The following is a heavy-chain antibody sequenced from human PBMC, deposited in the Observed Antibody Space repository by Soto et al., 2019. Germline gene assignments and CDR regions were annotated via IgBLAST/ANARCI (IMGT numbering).Heavy chain of an antibody. D-gene: IGHD6-19*01. V-gene: IGHV3-30*18. J-gene: IGHJ4*02. CDR3: AKEYSSGWPFDY. Sequence: GGSLRLSCAASGFTFSSYGMHWVRQAPGKGLEWVAVISYDGSNKYYADSVKGRFTISRDNSKNTLYLQMNSLRAEDTAVYYCAKEYSSGWPFDYWGQGTLVTVSS. CDR1: GFTFSSYG. CDR2: ISYDGSNK.